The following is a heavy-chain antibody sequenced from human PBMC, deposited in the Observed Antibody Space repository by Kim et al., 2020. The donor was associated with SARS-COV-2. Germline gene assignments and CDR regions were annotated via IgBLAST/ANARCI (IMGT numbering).Heavy chain of an antibody. CDR2: IYYSGST. Sequence: SETLSLTCTVSGGSISSSSYYWGWIRQPPGKGLEWIGSIYYSGSTYYNPSLKSRVTISVDTSKNQFSLKLSSVTAADTAVYYCARGKMTTVTNFGRRPENDWFDPWGQGTLVTVSS. D-gene: IGHD4-4*01. CDR3: ARGKMTTVTNFGRRPENDWFDP. J-gene: IGHJ5*02. CDR1: GGSISSSSYY. V-gene: IGHV4-39*01.